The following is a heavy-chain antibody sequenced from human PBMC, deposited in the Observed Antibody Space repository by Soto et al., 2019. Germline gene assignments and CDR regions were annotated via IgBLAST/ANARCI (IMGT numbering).Heavy chain of an antibody. Sequence: EVQLVESGGGLVQPGGSLRLSCTASGFIVSNTYVNWVRQAPGKGLEWISVISNRGDTHYADSVRGRFSLSRDISDNTLHLQMNNLRFEDTAVYYCAREPRYCRGGSYSITGDAYDIWGQGTMVTVSS. CDR3: AREPRYCRGGSYSITGDAYDI. J-gene: IGHJ3*02. V-gene: IGHV3-66*01. D-gene: IGHD2-15*01. CDR2: ISNRGDT. CDR1: GFIVSNTY.